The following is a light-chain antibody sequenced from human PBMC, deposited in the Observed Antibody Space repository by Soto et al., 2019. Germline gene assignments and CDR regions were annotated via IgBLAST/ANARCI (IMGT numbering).Light chain of an antibody. J-gene: IGKJ1*01. CDR3: QQSCSSPRT. CDR1: QTISDY. V-gene: IGKV1-39*01. CDR2: GAS. Sequence: IPMTQSPASLSASVGDRVTITCLASQTISDYLNWYQQKPGEAPELLIYGASTLQSGVPSRFSGSGSWTDFTLTISSLQPEDSAAYYCQQSCSSPRTFGEGTKVDIK.